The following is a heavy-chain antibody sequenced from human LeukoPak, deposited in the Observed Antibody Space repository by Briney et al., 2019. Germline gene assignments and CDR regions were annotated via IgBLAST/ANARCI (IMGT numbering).Heavy chain of an antibody. J-gene: IGHJ4*02. CDR2: IKRKTDGGTT. CDR3: TTVSAYDHLFDN. D-gene: IGHD5-12*01. CDR1: GSTLSNAW. Sequence: GGSLRLSCAASGSTLSNAWMSWVRQAPGKGLEWVGRIKRKTDGGTTDYDAPVKGRFTISRDDSKTTLYLQMNSLKTEDTAVYYCTTVSAYDHLFDNWGQGTLVTVSS. V-gene: IGHV3-15*01.